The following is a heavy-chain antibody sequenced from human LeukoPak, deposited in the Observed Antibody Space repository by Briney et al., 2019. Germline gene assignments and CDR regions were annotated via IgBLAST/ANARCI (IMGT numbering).Heavy chain of an antibody. V-gene: IGHV3-30-3*01. J-gene: IGHJ6*02. D-gene: IGHD2-2*01. CDR1: GFTFSSYA. Sequence: PGRSLRLSCAASGFTFSSYAMHWVRQAPGKGLEWVAVISYDGSNKYYADSVKGRFTTSRDNSKNTLYLQMNSLRAEDTAVYYCARDIVVVPAEYGMDVWGQGTTVTVSS. CDR2: ISYDGSNK. CDR3: ARDIVVVPAEYGMDV.